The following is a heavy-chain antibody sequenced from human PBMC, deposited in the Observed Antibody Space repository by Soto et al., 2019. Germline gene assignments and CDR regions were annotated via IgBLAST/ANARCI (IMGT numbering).Heavy chain of an antibody. CDR1: DDSSSNYK. CDR3: ACIFSGGYSYGFYYYGMDV. V-gene: IGHV4-59*08. CDR2: IDSNGGT. D-gene: IGHD5-18*01. Sequence: SETLSLTCTVSDDSSSNYKWSWIRQPPGRRLEWIGYIDSNGGTSYNPSLQSRVTISIDTSTKQFFLKLSSVTAADTAVYYCACIFSGGYSYGFYYYGMDVWGQGTTVTVSS. J-gene: IGHJ6*02.